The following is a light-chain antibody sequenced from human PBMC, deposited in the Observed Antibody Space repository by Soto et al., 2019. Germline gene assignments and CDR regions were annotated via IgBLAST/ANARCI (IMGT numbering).Light chain of an antibody. J-gene: IGKJ1*01. Sequence: DIQMTQSPSTLSASVGDRVTITCRASQSISSWLAWYQQKPGKAPKLLIYDASSLESGAPSRFSGSGSGTEFTLTISSLQHDDFATYYWQQYNSYCPFGPGTKV. V-gene: IGKV1-5*01. CDR1: QSISSW. CDR3: QQYNSYCP. CDR2: DAS.